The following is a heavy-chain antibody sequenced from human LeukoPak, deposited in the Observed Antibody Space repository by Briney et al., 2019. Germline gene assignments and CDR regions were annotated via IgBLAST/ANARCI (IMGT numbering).Heavy chain of an antibody. Sequence: PGGSLRLSCAASGFTFSSYWMHWVRQAPGKGLVWVSRINSDGSSTRYADSVKGRFTISRDNAKNTLYLQMNSLRAEDTAVYYCARGGYYYDSSGFPYYYGMDVWGQGTTVTVSS. CDR2: INSDGSST. D-gene: IGHD3-22*01. CDR1: GFTFSSYW. CDR3: ARGGYYYDSSGFPYYYGMDV. J-gene: IGHJ6*02. V-gene: IGHV3-74*01.